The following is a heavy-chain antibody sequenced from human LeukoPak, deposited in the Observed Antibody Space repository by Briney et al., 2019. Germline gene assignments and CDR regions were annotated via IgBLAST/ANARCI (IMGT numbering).Heavy chain of an antibody. J-gene: IGHJ4*02. CDR3: ARRGYDSSGYYYFDY. D-gene: IGHD3-22*01. CDR1: GGSISSYY. CDR2: IYYSGST. Sequence: SETLSLTCTVSGGSISSYYWSWIRQPPGKGLEWIGYIYYSGSTNYNPSLKSRVTISVDTSKNQFSLELSSVTAADTAVYYCARRGYDSSGYYYFDYWGQGTLVTVSS. V-gene: IGHV4-59*01.